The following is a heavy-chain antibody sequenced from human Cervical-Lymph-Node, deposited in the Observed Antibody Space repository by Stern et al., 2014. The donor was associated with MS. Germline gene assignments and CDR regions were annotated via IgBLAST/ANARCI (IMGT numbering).Heavy chain of an antibody. CDR2: INSNTGAP. D-gene: IGHD3-3*01. CDR3: ARDRSDFWSDYGHNWFDP. CDR1: GYTFTKYL. Sequence: VQLVQSGSELKKPGASVTVSCKASGYTFTKYLIHWVRQAPGQGLEWMGWINSNTGAPMNARGCAGRFVFSLDTSVTTAYLQISRLKTEDTAVYYCARDRSDFWSDYGHNWFDPWGQGTLVTVSS. V-gene: IGHV7-4-1*02. J-gene: IGHJ5*02.